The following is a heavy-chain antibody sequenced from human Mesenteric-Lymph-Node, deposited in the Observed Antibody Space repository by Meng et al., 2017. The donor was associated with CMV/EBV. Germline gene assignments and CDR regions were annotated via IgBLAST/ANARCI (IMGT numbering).Heavy chain of an antibody. CDR3: AREGGYCSSTSCYWFDP. D-gene: IGHD2-2*01. J-gene: IGHJ5*02. V-gene: IGHV1-18*01. CDR2: ISAYNGNT. CDR1: YPFPSYG. Sequence: YPFPSYGISWVRQAPGQGLEWMGWISAYNGNTNYAQKLQGRVTMTTDTSTSTAYMELRSLRSDDTAVYYCAREGGYCSSTSCYWFDPWGQGTLVTVSS.